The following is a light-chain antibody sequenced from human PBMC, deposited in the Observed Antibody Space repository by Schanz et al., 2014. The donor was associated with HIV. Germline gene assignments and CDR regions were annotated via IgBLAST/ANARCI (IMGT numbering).Light chain of an antibody. J-gene: IGKJ1*01. CDR3: QQYDSYST. V-gene: IGKV1-5*03. Sequence: IQMTQSPSTVSASVGDRVTITCRASQTIGRLMAWYQQKPGRAPKLLIYQASTLETGVPSRFSGSGSGTSFTLTITSLQPDDFATYYCQQYDSYSTFGQGTRVDFK. CDR2: QAS. CDR1: QTIGRL.